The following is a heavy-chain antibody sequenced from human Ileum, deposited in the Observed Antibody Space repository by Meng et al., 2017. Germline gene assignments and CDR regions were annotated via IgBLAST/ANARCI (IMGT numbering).Heavy chain of an antibody. Sequence: QITGKEAGRTLVKPTRTLALAWTSGGFSIHTSGVGVGWIGQPPGKALEWLALIYWDDDKRDSATVKSRLTMNRDTSQNQVVLTLTNMDPVDTATYYCAHRRPGLGAPPFEYWGQGSLVTVSS. CDR3: AHRRPGLGAPPFEY. V-gene: IGHV2-5*02. CDR1: GFSIHTSGVG. J-gene: IGHJ4*02. CDR2: IYWDDDK. D-gene: IGHD1-26*01.